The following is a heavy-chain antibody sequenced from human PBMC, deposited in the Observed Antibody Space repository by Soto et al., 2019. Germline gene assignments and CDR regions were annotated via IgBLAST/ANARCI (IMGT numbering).Heavy chain of an antibody. D-gene: IGHD5-18*01. CDR1: GGSISSGYYY. Sequence: SETLSLTCTVCGGSISSGYYYWSWIRQPPGKGLEWIGYIYYSGSTYYNPSLKSRVTISVDTSKNQFSLKLSSVTAADTAVYYCASQTAMLIRGGFDYWGQVTLVAVSS. CDR2: IYYSGST. V-gene: IGHV4-30-4*01. CDR3: ASQTAMLIRGGFDY. J-gene: IGHJ4*02.